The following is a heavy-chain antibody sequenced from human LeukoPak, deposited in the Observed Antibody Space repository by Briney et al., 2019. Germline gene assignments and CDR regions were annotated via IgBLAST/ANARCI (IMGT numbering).Heavy chain of an antibody. CDR1: TFAFNTYW. CDR2: INRDGGEK. Sequence: QTGGSLRLSCAASTFAFNTYWMSWVRQAPGKGLGWVATINRDGGEKYYVDPVKGRFTISRDNANNSLHLQMNSLRAEDTAVYYCARDMNTMKYWGQGTLVTVSS. CDR3: ARDMNTMKY. J-gene: IGHJ4*02. D-gene: IGHD3-16*01. V-gene: IGHV3-7*01.